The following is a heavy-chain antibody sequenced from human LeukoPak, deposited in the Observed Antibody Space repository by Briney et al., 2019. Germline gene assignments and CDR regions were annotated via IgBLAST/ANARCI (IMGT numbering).Heavy chain of an antibody. CDR1: GDSISGHY. CDR3: AGHGQRYSRSFDS. CDR2: IYSSGRT. Sequence: KTSETLSLTCTVSGDSISGHYWSWIRQPTGKGLQWVAYIYSSGRTNYNPYLKSRVTISVDTTKKQFFLKLTSVTAADTAVYYCAGHGQRYSRSFDSWGQGTLVTVSS. D-gene: IGHD1-26*01. J-gene: IGHJ4*02. V-gene: IGHV4-59*08.